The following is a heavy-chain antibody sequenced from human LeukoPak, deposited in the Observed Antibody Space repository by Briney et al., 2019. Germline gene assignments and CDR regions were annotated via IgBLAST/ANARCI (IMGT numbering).Heavy chain of an antibody. CDR1: GFTFSSYW. CDR3: ARGFIGVYAFDI. V-gene: IGHV3-74*01. Sequence: GGSLRLSCAASGFTFSSYWMHWVRQAPGKGLVWVSRLNTDGTGTSYADSVKGRFTISRDNAKNTLNLQMNSLRAEDTAVYYCARGFIGVYAFDIWGQGTMVTVSS. D-gene: IGHD3-10*01. CDR2: LNTDGTGT. J-gene: IGHJ3*02.